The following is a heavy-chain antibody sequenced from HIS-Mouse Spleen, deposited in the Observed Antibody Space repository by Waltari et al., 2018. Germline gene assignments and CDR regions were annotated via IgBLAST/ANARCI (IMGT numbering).Heavy chain of an antibody. D-gene: IGHD2-8*01. CDR2: IYHSGST. V-gene: IGHV4-38-2*02. CDR3: ARDSWAYAIEYFQH. J-gene: IGHJ1*01. Sequence: QVQLQESGPGLVKPSETLSLTCTVSGYSISSGYYWGWIRQPPGKGLEWIGSIYHSGSTYYNPSLKSRVTISVDPSKNQFSLKLSSVTAADTAVYYCARDSWAYAIEYFQHWGQGTLVTVSS. CDR1: GYSISSGYY.